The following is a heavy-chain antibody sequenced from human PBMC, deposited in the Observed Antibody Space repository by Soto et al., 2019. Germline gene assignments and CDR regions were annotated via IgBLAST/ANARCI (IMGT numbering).Heavy chain of an antibody. CDR3: ARDKSPYSSGWHNRHFDY. V-gene: IGHV3-30-3*01. Sequence: QVQLVESGGGVVQPGRSLRLSCAASGFTFSSYAMHWVRQAPGKGLEWVAVISYDGSNKYYADSVKGRFTISRDNSKNTVYVQMTSLRAEDTAVYYCARDKSPYSSGWHNRHFDYWGQGTLVTVSS. CDR1: GFTFSSYA. J-gene: IGHJ4*02. D-gene: IGHD6-19*01. CDR2: ISYDGSNK.